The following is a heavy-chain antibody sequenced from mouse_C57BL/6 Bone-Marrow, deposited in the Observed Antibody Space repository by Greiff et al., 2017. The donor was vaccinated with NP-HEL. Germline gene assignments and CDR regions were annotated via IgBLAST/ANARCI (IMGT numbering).Heavy chain of an antibody. V-gene: IGHV5-9*01. J-gene: IGHJ2*01. CDR3: AREGVTSYCDY. CDR2: ISGGGGNT. CDR1: GFTFSSYT. Sequence: EVMLVESGGGLVKPGGSLKLSCAASGFTFSSYTMSWVRQTPEKRLEWVATISGGGGNTYYPDSVKGRFTISRDNAKNTLYLQMSSLRSEGTALYYCAREGVTSYCDYWGQGTTLTVSS.